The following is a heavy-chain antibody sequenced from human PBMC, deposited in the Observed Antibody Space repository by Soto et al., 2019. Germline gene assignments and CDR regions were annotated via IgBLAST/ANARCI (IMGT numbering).Heavy chain of an antibody. CDR2: INTVNGHT. D-gene: IGHD3-10*01. J-gene: IGHJ6*02. Sequence: QVQLVQSGTEVKKPGASVKVSCKASGYTFSSYALHWVRQAPGQRLEWMGWINTVNGHTKYSQEFQGRVTITRDTSASTAYMELSSLTSVDTAVYYCARAGYYGSGKNHYGMDVWGQGTTVTVSS. CDR3: ARAGYYGSGKNHYGMDV. CDR1: GYTFSSYA. V-gene: IGHV1-3*04.